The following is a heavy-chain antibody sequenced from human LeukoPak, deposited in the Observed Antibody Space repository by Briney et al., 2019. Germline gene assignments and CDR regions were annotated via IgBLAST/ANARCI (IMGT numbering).Heavy chain of an antibody. J-gene: IGHJ5*02. V-gene: IGHV3-21*01. D-gene: IGHD3-10*01. CDR1: GFTFSSYS. CDR3: AKDLHRSRFGELFRDWFDP. CDR2: ISSSSSYI. Sequence: GGSLRLSCAASGFTFSSYSRNWGRQAPGKGLEWVSSISSSSSYIYYEGSVMGRFTISRDNSKNTLYLQMNSLRAEDTAVYYCAKDLHRSRFGELFRDWFDPWGQGTLVTVSS.